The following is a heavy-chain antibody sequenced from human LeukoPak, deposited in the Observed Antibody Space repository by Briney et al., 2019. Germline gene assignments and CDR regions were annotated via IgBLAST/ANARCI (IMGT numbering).Heavy chain of an antibody. CDR3: AGGMFRGITMVPIDY. CDR2: IYYSGST. Sequence: PSETLSLTCTVSGGSISSSSYYWGWIRQPPGKGLEWIGSIYYSGSTYYNPSLKSRVTISVDTSKNQFSLKLSSVTAADTAVYYCAGGMFRGITMVPIDYWGQGTLVTVSS. V-gene: IGHV4-39*01. D-gene: IGHD3-10*01. J-gene: IGHJ4*02. CDR1: GGSISSSSYY.